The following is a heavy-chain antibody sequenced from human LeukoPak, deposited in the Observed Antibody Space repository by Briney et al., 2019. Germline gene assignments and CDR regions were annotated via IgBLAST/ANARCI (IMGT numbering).Heavy chain of an antibody. CDR1: GDSVSANA. V-gene: IGHV6-1*01. D-gene: IGHD3-22*01. J-gene: IGHJ4*02. Sequence: SQTLSLTCDISGDSVSANAWTWIRQSPLRGLEWLGRTYYKSTWYNEYALSLRGRITINPDTSKNQFSLHLTSGTPDDTAVYFCARDIVAGCDSWGQGTLVTVSS. CDR3: ARDIVAGCDS. CDR2: TYYKSTWYN.